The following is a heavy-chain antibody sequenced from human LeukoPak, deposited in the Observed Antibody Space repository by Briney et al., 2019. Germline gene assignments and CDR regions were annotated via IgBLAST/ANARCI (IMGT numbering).Heavy chain of an antibody. V-gene: IGHV4-39*01. CDR1: GFTVSSNY. J-gene: IGHJ4*02. D-gene: IGHD1-20*01. CDR2: IYYSGST. Sequence: GSLRLSCAASGFTVSSNYMSWIRQPPGKGLEWIGSIYYSGSTYYNPSLKSRVTISVDTSKNQFSLKLSSVTAADTAVYYCASGITGTDYWGQGTLVTVSS. CDR3: ASGITGTDY.